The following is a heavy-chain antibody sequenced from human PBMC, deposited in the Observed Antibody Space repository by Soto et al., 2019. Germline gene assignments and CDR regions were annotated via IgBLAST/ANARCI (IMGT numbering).Heavy chain of an antibody. V-gene: IGHV4-59*08. J-gene: IGHJ4*02. Sequence: QVQLQESGPGLVKPSETLSLTCTVSGVSISRYYWSWIRQPPGKGLELIGYIYYSGSTNYNPSRKSRVTISVDTYKNQFSLKLSSVTAADTALYYCARRYGSCFDYWGQGTLVTVSS. CDR3: ARRYGSCFDY. CDR1: GVSISRYY. D-gene: IGHD6-6*01. CDR2: IYYSGST.